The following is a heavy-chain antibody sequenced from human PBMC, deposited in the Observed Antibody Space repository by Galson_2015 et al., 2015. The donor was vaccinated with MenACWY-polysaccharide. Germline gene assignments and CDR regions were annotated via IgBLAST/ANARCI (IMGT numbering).Heavy chain of an antibody. CDR1: GVTLSSYA. V-gene: IGHV3-23*01. J-gene: IGHJ1*01. D-gene: IGHD6-13*01. CDR2: IGGSGDGR. CDR3: AKDAIAGIVLTPLRIPLQR. Sequence: SLRISCAVSGVTLSSYAMSWVRQAPGKGLEWVSTIGGSGDGRYYADPVKGRFTISRDNYKNPLSLEMNSLRAEDTAIEYCAKDAIAGIVLTPLRIPLQRWGQGTLVAVSS.